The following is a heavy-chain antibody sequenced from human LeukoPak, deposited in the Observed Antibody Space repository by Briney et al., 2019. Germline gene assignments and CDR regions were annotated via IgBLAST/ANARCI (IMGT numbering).Heavy chain of an antibody. Sequence: GGSLRLSCAAAGFTFSDHYMDWVRQAPGKGLEWVGRTRNKANSYTTEYAASVKGRFTISRDDSKNSLYLQMNSLKTEDTAVYYCANMLDWGQGTLVTVSS. J-gene: IGHJ4*02. D-gene: IGHD2-8*01. V-gene: IGHV3-72*01. CDR2: TRNKANSYTT. CDR3: ANMLD. CDR1: GFTFSDHY.